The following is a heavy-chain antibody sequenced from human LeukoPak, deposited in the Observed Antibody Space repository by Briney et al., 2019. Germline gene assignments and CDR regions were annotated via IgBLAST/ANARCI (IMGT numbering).Heavy chain of an antibody. D-gene: IGHD3-10*01. J-gene: IGHJ4*02. V-gene: IGHV1-18*01. CDR1: GYTFTSYG. CDR2: ISAYNGNT. CDR3: ARGYEPPEYGSGSSRFDY. Sequence: VASVKVSCKASGYTFTSYGISWVRQAPGQGLEWMGWISAYNGNTNYAQKLQGRVTMTTDTSTSTAYMELRSLRSDDTAVYYCARGYEPPEYGSGSSRFDYWGQGTLVTVSS.